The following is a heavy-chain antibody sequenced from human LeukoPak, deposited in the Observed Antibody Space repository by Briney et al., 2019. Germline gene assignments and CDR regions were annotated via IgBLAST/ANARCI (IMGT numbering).Heavy chain of an antibody. J-gene: IGHJ6*03. CDR3: ARLNRIQYYYGSGSYYNPPRPPSSYYYYMDV. V-gene: IGHV4-39*07. Sequence: SETLSLTCTVSGGSISSSSYYWGWIRQPPGKGLEWIGSIYYSGSTYYNPSLKSRVNISVDTSKNQFSLKLSSVTAADTAVYYCARLNRIQYYYGSGSYYNPPRPPSSYYYYMDVWGKGTTVTISS. CDR2: IYYSGST. D-gene: IGHD3-10*01. CDR1: GGSISSSSYY.